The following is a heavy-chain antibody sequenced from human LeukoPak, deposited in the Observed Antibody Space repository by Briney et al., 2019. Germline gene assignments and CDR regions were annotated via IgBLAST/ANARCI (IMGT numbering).Heavy chain of an antibody. J-gene: IGHJ4*02. CDR1: GFTFSSYS. CDR3: ARSRFCSSGSCYSLPYYFDY. V-gene: IGHV3-48*04. Sequence: GGSLRLSCAASGFTFSSYSMNWVRQAPGKGLEWVSYISSSGSTIYYADSVKGRFTISRDNAKNSLYLQMNSLRAEDTAVYYCARSRFCSSGSCYSLPYYFDYWGQGTLVTVSS. CDR2: ISSSGSTI. D-gene: IGHD2-15*01.